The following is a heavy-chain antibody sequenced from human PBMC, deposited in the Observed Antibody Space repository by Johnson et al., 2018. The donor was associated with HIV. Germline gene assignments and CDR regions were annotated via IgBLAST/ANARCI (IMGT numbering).Heavy chain of an antibody. D-gene: IGHD1-26*01. CDR2: IWYDGNNK. CDR1: GFTFSSYG. J-gene: IGHJ3*02. V-gene: IGHV3-33*01. Sequence: QMQLVESGGGVAQPGRSLRLSCAASGFTFSSYGMHWVRQAPGKGLEWVAIIWYDGNNKYYVDSVQGRFTISRENAKNSLYLQMNSLRAEDTAVYYCARGSSGSWDAFDIWGQGTMVTVSS. CDR3: ARGSSGSWDAFDI.